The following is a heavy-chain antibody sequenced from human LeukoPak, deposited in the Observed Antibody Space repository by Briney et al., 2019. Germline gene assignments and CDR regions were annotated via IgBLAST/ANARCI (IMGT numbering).Heavy chain of an antibody. D-gene: IGHD3-9*01. V-gene: IGHV1-46*01. CDR1: GYTFTNYY. Sequence: ASVKVSCKTSGYTFTNYYLHWVRQAPGQGLEWMGIINPSGGSTTYAQKFQGRLTMTGDTSTSTVYMELSSLRSGDTAVYYCARSSAYYNEADIWGQGTMVTVSS. CDR2: INPSGGST. CDR3: ARSSAYYNEADI. J-gene: IGHJ3*02.